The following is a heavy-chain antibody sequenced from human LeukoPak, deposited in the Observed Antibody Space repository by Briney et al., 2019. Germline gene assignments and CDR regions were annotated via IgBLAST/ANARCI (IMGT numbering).Heavy chain of an antibody. CDR2: MDPNSGNT. J-gene: IGHJ4*02. CDR3: ARGITIFGVPFDY. D-gene: IGHD3-3*01. CDR1: GYTFTSYD. V-gene: IGHV1-8*01. Sequence: GASVKVSCKASGYTFTSYDINWVRQATGQGLEWMGWMDPNSGNTGYAQKFQGRVTMTRNTSISTAYMELSSLRSEDTAVYYCARGITIFGVPFDYWGQGTLVTVSS.